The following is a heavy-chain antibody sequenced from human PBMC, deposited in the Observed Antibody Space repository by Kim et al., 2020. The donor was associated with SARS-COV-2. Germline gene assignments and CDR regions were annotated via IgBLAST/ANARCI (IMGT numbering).Heavy chain of an antibody. V-gene: IGHV3-7*01. CDR1: GFTFSSYW. J-gene: IGHJ4*02. CDR3: AFAAVAGTWDY. Sequence: GGSLRLSCAASGFTFSSYWMSWVRQAPGKGLEWVANIKQDGSEKYYVDSVKGRFTISRDNAKNSLYLQMNSLRAEDTAVYYCAFAAVAGTWDYWGQGTLVTVSS. CDR2: IKQDGSEK. D-gene: IGHD6-19*01.